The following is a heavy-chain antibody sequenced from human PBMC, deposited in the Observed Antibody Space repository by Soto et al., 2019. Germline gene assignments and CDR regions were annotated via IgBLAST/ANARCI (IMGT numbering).Heavy chain of an antibody. CDR1: GFTFSSYA. V-gene: IGHV3-23*01. CDR2: ISGSGGST. Sequence: GGSLRLSCAASGFTFSSYAMSWVRQAPGKGLEWVSAISGSGGSTYYADSVKGRFTISRDNSKNTLYLQMNSLRAEDTAVYYCAKGPRITMIVVVINRAVGYFDYWGQGTLVTVSS. J-gene: IGHJ4*02. D-gene: IGHD3-22*01. CDR3: AKGPRITMIVVVINRAVGYFDY.